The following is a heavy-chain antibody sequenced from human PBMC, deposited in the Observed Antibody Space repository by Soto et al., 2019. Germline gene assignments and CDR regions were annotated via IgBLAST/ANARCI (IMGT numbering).Heavy chain of an antibody. CDR2: VNPILSMS. J-gene: IGHJ4*02. V-gene: IGHV1-69*02. CDR1: GDTFSFYT. Sequence: QVQLVQSGAEVKKPGSSVKVSCKASGDTFSFYTINWVRQAPGLGLEWMGRVNPILSMSNYAQKFQGRVKMNADKSTSTAYMELRSLRSEDTAFYYCATSYGSGYRAFDYWGQGALVTVSS. D-gene: IGHD3-10*01. CDR3: ATSYGSGYRAFDY.